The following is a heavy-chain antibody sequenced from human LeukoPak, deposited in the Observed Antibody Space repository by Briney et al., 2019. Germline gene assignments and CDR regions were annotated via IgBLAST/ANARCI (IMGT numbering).Heavy chain of an antibody. CDR2: IWYDGSNK. V-gene: IGHV3-33*01. Sequence: GRSLRLSCAASVFTFSSYGMHWVRQAPGKGREWVAVIWYDGSNKYYAHSVTGRFPISRDNSKNTLYLQMNSLRAEDTAVYYCARDAAGIVGAPPLDYWGQGTLVTVSS. D-gene: IGHD1-26*01. CDR3: ARDAAGIVGAPPLDY. CDR1: VFTFSSYG. J-gene: IGHJ4*02.